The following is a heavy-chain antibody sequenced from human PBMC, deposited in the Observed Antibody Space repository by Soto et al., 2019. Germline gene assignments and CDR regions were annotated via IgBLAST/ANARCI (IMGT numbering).Heavy chain of an antibody. CDR3: ARRERRGNWFDP. Sequence: PSETLSLTCTVSGGSISSSSYYWGWIRQPPGKGLEWVGSIYYSGSTYYNPSLKSRVTISVDTSKNQFSLKLSSVTAADTAVYYCARRERRGNWFDPWGQGTLVTVSS. J-gene: IGHJ5*02. V-gene: IGHV4-39*01. CDR2: IYYSGST. D-gene: IGHD3-10*01. CDR1: GGSISSSSYY.